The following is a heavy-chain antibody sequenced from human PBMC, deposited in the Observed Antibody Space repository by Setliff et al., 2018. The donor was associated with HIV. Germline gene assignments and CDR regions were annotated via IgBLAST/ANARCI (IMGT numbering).Heavy chain of an antibody. Sequence: ASVKVSCKASGYTFIDKYMHWVRQAPGKGLHWMGRIDPENDETKYSQKFQVRFTMTADRSTDPAYLKLSGLRSEDTAIYYCVLYSTGASRFNYWGQGTLVTVSS. CDR2: IDPENDET. J-gene: IGHJ4*02. D-gene: IGHD2-8*01. CDR3: VLYSTGASRFNY. CDR1: GYTFIDKY. V-gene: IGHV1-69-2*01.